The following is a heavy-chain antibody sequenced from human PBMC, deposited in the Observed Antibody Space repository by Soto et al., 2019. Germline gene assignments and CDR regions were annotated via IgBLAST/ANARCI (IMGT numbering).Heavy chain of an antibody. D-gene: IGHD3-16*01. V-gene: IGHV3-23*01. CDR2: ISARGGST. J-gene: IGHJ4*02. Sequence: GGSLRLSCAASGFTFSAYAMSWVRQAPGKGLEWVSDISARGGSTYYADSVKGRFTISRDNSRNTLYLQMNSLRAEDTAVYYCAKDLRDYVLLYWGQRTLVTVSS. CDR3: AKDLRDYVLLY. CDR1: GFTFSAYA.